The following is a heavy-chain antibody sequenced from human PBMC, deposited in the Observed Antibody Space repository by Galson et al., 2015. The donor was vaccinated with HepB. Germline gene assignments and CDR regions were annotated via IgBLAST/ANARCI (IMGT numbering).Heavy chain of an antibody. V-gene: IGHV3-21*01. Sequence: SLRLSCAASGFTFSSYSMNWVRQAPGKGLEWVSSISSSSSYIYYADSVKGRFTISRDNAKNSLYLQMNSLRAEDTAVYYCAREWGPWNDVTSGFDPWGQGTLVTVSS. J-gene: IGHJ5*02. CDR2: ISSSSSYI. CDR3: AREWGPWNDVTSGFDP. D-gene: IGHD1-1*01. CDR1: GFTFSSYS.